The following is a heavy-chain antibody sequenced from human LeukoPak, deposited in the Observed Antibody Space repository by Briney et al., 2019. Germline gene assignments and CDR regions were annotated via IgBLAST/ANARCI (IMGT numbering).Heavy chain of an antibody. CDR2: IKSKTDGGTT. CDR1: GFTFSNAW. D-gene: IGHD3-3*01. CDR3: TTADDYDFWSGYYDYYYYYYMDV. V-gene: IGHV3-15*01. J-gene: IGHJ6*03. Sequence: GGSLRLSCAASGFTFSNAWMSWVRQAPGKWLEWVGRIKSKTDGGTTDYAAPVKGRFTISRDDSKNTLYLQMNSLKTEDTAVYYCTTADDYDFWSGYYDYYYYYYMDVWGKGTTVTVSS.